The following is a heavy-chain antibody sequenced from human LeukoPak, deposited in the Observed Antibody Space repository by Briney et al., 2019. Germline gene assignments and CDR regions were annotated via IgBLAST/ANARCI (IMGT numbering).Heavy chain of an antibody. CDR2: ISSSGSAI. V-gene: IGHV3-48*03. CDR1: GHTFTRYE. J-gene: IGHJ4*02. Sequence: GGSLSLSCAASGHTFTRYEMNWVRQAPGKGLEWVSKISSSGSAIYYADSVKGRFTISRDNAKSSLYLQMHSLRVEDTAVYYCARGGSLGYWGQGTLVTVSS. CDR3: ARGGSLGY. D-gene: IGHD6-19*01.